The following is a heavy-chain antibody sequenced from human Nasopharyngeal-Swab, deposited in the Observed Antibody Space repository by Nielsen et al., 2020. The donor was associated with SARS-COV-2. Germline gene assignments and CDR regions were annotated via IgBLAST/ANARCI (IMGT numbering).Heavy chain of an antibody. V-gene: IGHV3-30*03. CDR3: ARRRPILHLGEFSSSFDS. CDR2: ISYEGSLK. Sequence: GESLKISCAVSGFTFNNYGMHWVRQAPGKGPEWVALISYEGSLKYYADSVKGRFTISRDSSKNTVYLQMNSLRPEDTAVYYCARRRPILHLGEFSSSFDSWGQGTLVTVSS. CDR1: GFTFNNYG. J-gene: IGHJ4*02. D-gene: IGHD3-16*01.